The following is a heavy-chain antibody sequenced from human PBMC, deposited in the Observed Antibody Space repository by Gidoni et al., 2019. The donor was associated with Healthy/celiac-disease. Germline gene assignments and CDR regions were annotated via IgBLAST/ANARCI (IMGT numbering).Heavy chain of an antibody. CDR2: FDPEDGET. CDR1: GYTLTELS. Sequence: QVQLVQSGAEVKKPGASVKVSCKVSGYTLTELSMHWVRQAPGKGLEWMGGFDPEDGETIYAQKFQGRVTMTEDTSIDTAYMELSSLRSEDTAVYYCATENNYYDSSGYFGYFDLWGRGTLVTVSS. J-gene: IGHJ2*01. V-gene: IGHV1-24*01. D-gene: IGHD3-22*01. CDR3: ATENNYYDSSGYFGYFDL.